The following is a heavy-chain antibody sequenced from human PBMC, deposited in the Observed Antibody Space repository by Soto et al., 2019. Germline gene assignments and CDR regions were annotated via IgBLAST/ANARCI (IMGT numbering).Heavy chain of an antibody. J-gene: IGHJ3*02. D-gene: IGHD3-10*01. V-gene: IGHV4-30-4*01. CDR1: GGSISSGDYY. Sequence: QVQLQESGPGLVKPSQTLSLTCTVSGGSISSGDYYWSWIRQPPGKGLEWIGYIYYSGSTYYNPSVKSRVTISVETSKIQFTLKLSSVTAADTAVYYCARGRQIPYYGSGSPETFDIWGQGTMVTVSS. CDR3: ARGRQIPYYGSGSPETFDI. CDR2: IYYSGST.